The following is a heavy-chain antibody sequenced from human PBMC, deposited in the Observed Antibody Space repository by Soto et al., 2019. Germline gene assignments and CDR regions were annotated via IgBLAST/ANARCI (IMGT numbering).Heavy chain of an antibody. CDR2: INPATGAA. V-gene: IGHV1-2*02. J-gene: IGHJ3*02. CDR3: ARGGGVGVAGSAAFDM. D-gene: IGHD3-3*01. CDR1: GYPVTAYY. Sequence: QLHLVQSGAVVKKPGASVTVSCSASGYPVTAYYMHWVRQAPGRGLEWMGGINPATGAAKYTQTCEGRVTRAEGTSTSTGFMELSGLTSEDPAVFYCARGGGVGVAGSAAFDMWGQGTLVTVSS.